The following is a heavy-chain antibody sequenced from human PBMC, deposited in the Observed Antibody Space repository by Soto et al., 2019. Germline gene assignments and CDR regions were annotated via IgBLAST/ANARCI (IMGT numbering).Heavy chain of an antibody. CDR2: IYYSGST. CDR3: ARHRGGSYFHHNLHYFDY. D-gene: IGHD1-26*01. V-gene: IGHV4-39*01. CDR1: GGSISSSSYY. J-gene: IGHJ4*02. Sequence: QLQLQESGPGLVKPSETLSLTCTVSGGSISSSSYYWGWIRQPPGKGLEWIGSIYYSGSTYYNPSLKSRVTISVDTSKNQFSLKLSSVTAADTAVYYCARHRGGSYFHHNLHYFDYWGQGTLVTVSS.